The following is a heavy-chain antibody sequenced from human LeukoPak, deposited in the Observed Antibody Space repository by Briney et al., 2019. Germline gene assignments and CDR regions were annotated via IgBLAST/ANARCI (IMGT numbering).Heavy chain of an antibody. CDR2: ISKSSSST. CDR3: ARVRSSGGPLDY. V-gene: IGHV3-11*05. J-gene: IGHJ4*02. Sequence: PGVSLRLSCAASGFTFSDYYMSWIRPAPGKGLEWVSYISKSSSSTNYADSVKGRFSISRDNAKNSLYLQLNSLTVEDTAVYYCARVRSSGGPLDYWGQGTLVTVSA. CDR1: GFTFSDYY. D-gene: IGHD3-10*01.